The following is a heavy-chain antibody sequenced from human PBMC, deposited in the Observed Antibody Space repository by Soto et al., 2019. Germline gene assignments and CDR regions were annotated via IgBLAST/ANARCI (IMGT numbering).Heavy chain of an antibody. D-gene: IGHD3-22*01. CDR2: ISDSGGST. J-gene: IGHJ4*02. CDR1: GFTFSSYA. CDR3: AKDLGMIVVEFDY. V-gene: IGHV3-23*01. Sequence: GGSLRLSCAASGFTFSSYAMSWVRQAPGKGLEWVSVISDSGGSTYYADSVKGRFTISRDNSKNTLYLQMNSLRAEDTAVYYCAKDLGMIVVEFDYWGQGTLVTVSS.